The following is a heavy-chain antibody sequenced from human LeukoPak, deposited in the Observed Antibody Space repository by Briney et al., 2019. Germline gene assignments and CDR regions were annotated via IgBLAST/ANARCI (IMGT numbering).Heavy chain of an antibody. D-gene: IGHD3-22*01. V-gene: IGHV4-39*01. CDR2: IYYSGST. J-gene: IGHJ4*02. CDR3: ARSPHYYDSSGPDY. CDR1: GGSISSSSYY. Sequence: SETLSLTCTVSGGSISSSSYYWGWIRQPPGKGLEWIGSIYYSGSTYYNPSLKSRVTISVDTSKNQFSLKLSSVTAADTAVYYCARSPHYYDSSGPDYWGQGTLVTVSS.